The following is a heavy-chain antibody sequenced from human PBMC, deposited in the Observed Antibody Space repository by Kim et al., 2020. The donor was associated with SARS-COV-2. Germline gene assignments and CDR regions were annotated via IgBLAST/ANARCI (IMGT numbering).Heavy chain of an antibody. CDR3: ARGPYYYDSSGYYIY. D-gene: IGHD3-22*01. J-gene: IGHJ4*02. Sequence: QKFQGRVTITADESTSTAYMELSSLRSEDTAVYYCARGPYYYDSSGYYIYWGQGTLVTVSS. V-gene: IGHV1-69*01.